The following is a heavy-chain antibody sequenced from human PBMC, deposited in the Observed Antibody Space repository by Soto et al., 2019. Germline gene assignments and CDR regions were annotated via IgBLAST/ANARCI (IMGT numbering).Heavy chain of an antibody. CDR2: ITSGTTI. Sequence: QVQLVESGGGLVKPGGSLRLSCAASGFTFSDSNMSWIRQATGKGLEWVAYITSGTTIYYADSVKGRFTISRDNAKNSLYLQMNSLRAEDTAVYYCARVTWGGLWGQGTLVTVSA. D-gene: IGHD3-10*01. CDR3: ARVTWGGL. J-gene: IGHJ4*02. V-gene: IGHV3-11*01. CDR1: GFTFSDSN.